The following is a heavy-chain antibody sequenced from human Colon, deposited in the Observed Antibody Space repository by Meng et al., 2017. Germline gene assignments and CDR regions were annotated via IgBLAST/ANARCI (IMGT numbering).Heavy chain of an antibody. Sequence: QVQLPHVGAGLFQPSETLSLTFAVYGGSFSGYSWSWIRQPPGKGLEWIGEINHTGNTSYNPSLKSRLTISVDTSKNQFSLNLSSVTAADTALYYCARSVRLGVAGKSGAYWGQGTLVTVSS. J-gene: IGHJ4*02. V-gene: IGHV4-34*01. CDR2: INHTGNT. D-gene: IGHD6-19*01. CDR3: ARSVRLGVAGKSGAY. CDR1: GGSFSGYS.